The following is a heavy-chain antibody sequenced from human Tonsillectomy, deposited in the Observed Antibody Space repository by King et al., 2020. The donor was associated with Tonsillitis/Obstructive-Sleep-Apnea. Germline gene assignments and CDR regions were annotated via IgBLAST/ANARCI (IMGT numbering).Heavy chain of an antibody. V-gene: IGHV3-33*01. D-gene: IGHD1-26*01. Sequence: VQLVESGGGVVQPGRSLRLSCAASGFTFSSYDMYWVRQAPGKGLEWVAVIWYDGSNKDYADSVKGRFTVSRDNSKNTLYLQMNSLRAEDPAVYYCARETRRVVGVTGWFDPWGQGTLVTVSS. CDR2: IWYDGSNK. CDR3: ARETRRVVGVTGWFDP. CDR1: GFTFSSYD. J-gene: IGHJ5*02.